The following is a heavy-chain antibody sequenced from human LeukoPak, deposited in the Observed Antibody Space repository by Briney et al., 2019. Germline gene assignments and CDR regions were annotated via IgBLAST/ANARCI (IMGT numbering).Heavy chain of an antibody. Sequence: PGGSLRLSCAASGFTFSSYAMSWVRQAPGKGLEWVSAISGSGGSTYYADSVKGRFTISRDNSKNTLYLQMNSLRAEDMAVYYCAKSSSYDFWSGYYPYWGQGTLVTVSS. CDR1: GFTFSSYA. J-gene: IGHJ4*02. CDR3: AKSSSYDFWSGYYPY. D-gene: IGHD3-3*01. V-gene: IGHV3-23*01. CDR2: ISGSGGST.